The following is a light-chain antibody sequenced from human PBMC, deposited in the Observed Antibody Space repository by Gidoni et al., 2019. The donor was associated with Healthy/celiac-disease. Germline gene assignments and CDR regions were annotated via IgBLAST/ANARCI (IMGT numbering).Light chain of an antibody. J-gene: IGKJ1*01. CDR1: QSISSW. CDR2: KAS. Sequence: DIQMTQSTSTLSASVGDRVTITCRASQSISSWLAWYQQKPGKAPKPLIYKASSLASGVPSRFSGSGSGTEFTLTISSLQPDDFATYYCQQYNSYSPWTFGQGTKVEIK. V-gene: IGKV1-5*03. CDR3: QQYNSYSPWT.